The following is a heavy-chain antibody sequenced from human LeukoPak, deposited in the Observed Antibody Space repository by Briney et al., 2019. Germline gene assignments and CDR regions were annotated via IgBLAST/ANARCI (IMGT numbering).Heavy chain of an antibody. Sequence: PGGSLRLSCAASGFTFSSYAMHWVRQAPGKGLEWVAVISYDGSNKYYADSVKGRFTISRDNSKNTLYLQMNSLRAEDTAVYYCARDFLSGATRAFDIWGQGTMVTVSS. D-gene: IGHD1-26*01. J-gene: IGHJ3*02. CDR1: GFTFSSYA. CDR3: ARDFLSGATRAFDI. CDR2: ISYDGSNK. V-gene: IGHV3-30-3*01.